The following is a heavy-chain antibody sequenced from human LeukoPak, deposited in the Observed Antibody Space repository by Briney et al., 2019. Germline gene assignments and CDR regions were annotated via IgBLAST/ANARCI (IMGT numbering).Heavy chain of an antibody. J-gene: IGHJ2*01. CDR1: GFTFSSYA. V-gene: IGHV3-23*01. CDR2: ISGSDSST. CDR3: AKGASPYYYGSGSYYNWYFDL. Sequence: PGGSLRLSCAASGFTFSSYAMNWVRQAPGKGLEWVSTISGSDSSTYYTDSVKGRFTISRDNSKNTLYLQMNSLRAGDTAVYYCAKGASPYYYGSGSYYNWYFDLWGRGTLVTVSS. D-gene: IGHD3-10*01.